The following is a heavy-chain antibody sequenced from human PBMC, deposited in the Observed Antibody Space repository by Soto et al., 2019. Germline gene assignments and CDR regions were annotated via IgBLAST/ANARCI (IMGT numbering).Heavy chain of an antibody. CDR1: GGSFSGYY. CDR3: ARGRGYGDYYYYYGMDV. CDR2: IYYSGST. Sequence: SETLSLTCAVYGGSFSGYYWSWIRQPPGKGLEWIGYIYYSGSTNYNPSLKSRVTISVDTSKNQFSLKLSSVTAADTAVYYCARGRGYGDYYYYYGMDVWGQGTTVTVSS. D-gene: IGHD4-17*01. V-gene: IGHV4-59*01. J-gene: IGHJ6*02.